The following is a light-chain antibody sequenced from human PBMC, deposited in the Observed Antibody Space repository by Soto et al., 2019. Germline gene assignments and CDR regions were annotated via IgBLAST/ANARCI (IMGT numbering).Light chain of an antibody. Sequence: DIQMTQSPSTLSACVGDRVTITCRASQRISGLLAWYQQKPGKAPKLLIYDASSLDSGVPSRFSGSGSGTEFTLTISTLQPDDFATYYCQQYNSDSRTFGQGTKVDI. CDR3: QQYNSDSRT. J-gene: IGKJ1*01. V-gene: IGKV1-5*01. CDR2: DAS. CDR1: QRISGL.